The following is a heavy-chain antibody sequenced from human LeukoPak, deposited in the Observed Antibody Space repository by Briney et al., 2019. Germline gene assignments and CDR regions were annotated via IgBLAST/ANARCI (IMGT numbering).Heavy chain of an antibody. D-gene: IGHD4-17*01. V-gene: IGHV3-23*01. CDR3: ANNYGDDAFDI. CDR1: GLTFSYSA. J-gene: IGHJ3*02. Sequence: GGSLRLSCVASGLTFSYSAMSWVRQAPGKGLEWVSAISGSGGSTYYADSVKGRFTISRDNSKNTLYLQMNSLRAEDTAVYYCANNYGDDAFDIWGQGTMVTVSS. CDR2: ISGSGGST.